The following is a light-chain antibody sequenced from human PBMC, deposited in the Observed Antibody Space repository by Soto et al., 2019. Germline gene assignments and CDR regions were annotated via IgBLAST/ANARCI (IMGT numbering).Light chain of an antibody. CDR1: HRVSTY. CDR3: QQYNNWPLT. V-gene: IGKV3-15*01. Sequence: EILMTQSPATLSVSPGASATLSCRASHRVSTYLAWYQQKPGQAPRLLIYDVSTRATGIPDRFSDSGSGTEFSLTITSLHSEDIAVYYCQQYNNWPLTFGGGTKVEI. J-gene: IGKJ4*01. CDR2: DVS.